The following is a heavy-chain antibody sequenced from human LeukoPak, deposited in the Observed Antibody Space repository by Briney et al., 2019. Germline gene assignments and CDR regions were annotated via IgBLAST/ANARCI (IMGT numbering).Heavy chain of an antibody. J-gene: IGHJ3*01. D-gene: IGHD3-9*01. CDR2: ITSGSSYI. Sequence: GGSLRLSCAASGFTFSSYNMNWVRQAPGKGLEWVSSITSGSSYIYYADSVKGRFTISRDNAKKSLYLQMNSLRAEDTAVYYCVGEDYNILTGPGQGAFDVWGLGTLVTVSS. CDR3: VGEDYNILTGPGQGAFDV. V-gene: IGHV3-21*01. CDR1: GFTFSSYN.